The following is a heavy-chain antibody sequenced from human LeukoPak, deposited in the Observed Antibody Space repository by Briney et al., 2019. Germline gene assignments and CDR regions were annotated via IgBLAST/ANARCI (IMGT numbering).Heavy chain of an antibody. J-gene: IGHJ4*02. CDR2: ISAYNGNT. V-gene: IGHV1-18*01. CDR1: GYTFTSYG. D-gene: IGHD6-13*01. CDR3: ATCLEQQLAQLDY. Sequence: ASVKVSCKASGYTFTSYGISWVRQAPAQGLEWMGWISAYNGNTNYAQKLQGRVTMTTDTSTSTAYMELRSLRSGETAVYYCATCLEQQLAQLDYWGQGTLVTVSS.